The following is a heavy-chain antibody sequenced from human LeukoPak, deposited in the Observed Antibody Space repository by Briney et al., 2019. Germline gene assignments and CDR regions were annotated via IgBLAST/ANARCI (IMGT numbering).Heavy chain of an antibody. CDR1: GYTFTSYD. J-gene: IGHJ6*03. V-gene: IGHV1-8*03. CDR3: ASRYSSSPQGYYMDV. Sequence: GASVKVSCKASGYTFTSYDINWVRQATGQGLEWMGWMNPNSGNTGYAQKFQGRVTITRNTSISTAYMELSSLRSEDTAVYYCASRYSSSPQGYYMDVWGKGTTVTISS. CDR2: MNPNSGNT. D-gene: IGHD6-13*01.